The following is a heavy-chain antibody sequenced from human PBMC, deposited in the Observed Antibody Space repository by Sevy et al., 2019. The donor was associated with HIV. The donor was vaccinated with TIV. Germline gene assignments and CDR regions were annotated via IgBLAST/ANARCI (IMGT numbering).Heavy chain of an antibody. CDR2: INPNSGGT. D-gene: IGHD6-13*01. J-gene: IGHJ4*02. V-gene: IGHV1-2*02. CDR3: ARAGSIAAAGTMGY. CDR1: GYTFTGYY. Sequence: VSVKVSCKASGYTFTGYYMHWVRQAPGQGLEWMGWINPNSGGTNYAQKFQGRVTMTRDTSISTAYMELSRLRSDDTAVYYCARAGSIAAAGTMGYWGQGTLVTVSS.